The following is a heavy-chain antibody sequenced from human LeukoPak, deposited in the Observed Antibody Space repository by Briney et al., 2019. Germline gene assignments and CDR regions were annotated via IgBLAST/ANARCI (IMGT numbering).Heavy chain of an antibody. CDR2: ISAYNGNT. V-gene: IGHV1-18*01. D-gene: IGHD3-10*01. CDR1: GYTFTSYG. Sequence: ASVRVSCKASGYTFTSYGISWVRQAPGQGLEWMGWISAYNGNTNYAQKFQGRVTMTTDTSTSTAYMELRSLRSDDTAVFYCARDSYGSGSYFSLDYYFDYWGQGLLVTVSS. CDR3: ARDSYGSGSYFSLDYYFDY. J-gene: IGHJ4*02.